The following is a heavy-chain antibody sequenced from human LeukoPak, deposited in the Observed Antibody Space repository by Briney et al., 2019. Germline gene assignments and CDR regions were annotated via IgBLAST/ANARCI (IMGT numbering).Heavy chain of an antibody. D-gene: IGHD3-9*01. V-gene: IGHV3-23*01. Sequence: GGSLRLSCAASGFTFSSYAMSWVRQAPGKGLEWVSAISGRGGSTNYADSVKGRFTISRDNSKNTLYLQMNSLRAEDTALYYCARDSPYYDILTGPGYMDVWGKGTTVTVSS. CDR2: ISGRGGST. CDR1: GFTFSSYA. CDR3: ARDSPYYDILTGPGYMDV. J-gene: IGHJ6*03.